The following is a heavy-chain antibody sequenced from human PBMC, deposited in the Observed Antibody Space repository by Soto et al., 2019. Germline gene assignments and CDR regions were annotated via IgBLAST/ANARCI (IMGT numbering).Heavy chain of an antibody. J-gene: IGHJ4*02. CDR1: GYTFTSYG. CDR2: ISASNGNT. CDR3: ARDYGDYFPFTLHY. Sequence: QVQLVQSGAEVKKPGASVKVSCKASGYTFTSYGISWVRQAPGHGLEWMGWISASNGNTNYAQKLQGRVTMTTDTATSTAYMELRSLRSDDTAVYYCARDYGDYFPFTLHYWGQGTLVTVSS. D-gene: IGHD4-17*01. V-gene: IGHV1-18*01.